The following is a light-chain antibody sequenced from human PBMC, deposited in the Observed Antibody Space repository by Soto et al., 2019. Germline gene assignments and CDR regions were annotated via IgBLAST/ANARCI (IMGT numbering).Light chain of an antibody. V-gene: IGKV3-20*01. CDR2: DAS. CDR1: QSVSSSY. CDR3: QQSYSPPPVT. J-gene: IGKJ5*01. Sequence: EIVLTQSPGTLSLSPGERATLSCRAIQSVSSSYLAWYQQKPGQAPRLLIYDASNRATGIPARFSGSGSGTDFTLTISSLQPEDFATYYCQQSYSPPPVTFGQGTRLEIK.